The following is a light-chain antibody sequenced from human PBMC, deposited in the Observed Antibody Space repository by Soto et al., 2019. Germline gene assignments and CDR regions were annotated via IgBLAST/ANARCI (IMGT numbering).Light chain of an antibody. CDR2: GAS. J-gene: IGKJ2*01. Sequence: IQLTQSPSSLSASVGDRVTITCRASQTISNFLNWYQHKPGKAPSLLIYGASSLFSGVPSRFSGSGSDTDFTLTISRLQPEDFATYYCQQGYRSPYTFGQGTALEIK. V-gene: IGKV1-39*01. CDR1: QTISNF. CDR3: QQGYRSPYT.